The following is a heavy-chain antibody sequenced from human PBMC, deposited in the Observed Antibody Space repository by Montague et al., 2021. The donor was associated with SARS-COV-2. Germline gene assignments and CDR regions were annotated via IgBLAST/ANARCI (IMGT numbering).Heavy chain of an antibody. CDR3: AKDATIFWFERGRGTFDH. Sequence: SLRLSCAASGFTFNNFGMHWVRQAPGQGLEWVAVISYDGSIQYYADSVKGRFTIPRDWSKNTLYLQMSSLRPEDTAVYYCAKDATIFWFERGRGTFDHWGQGTLVAVSS. J-gene: IGHJ4*02. V-gene: IGHV3-30*18. CDR1: GFTFNNFG. D-gene: IGHD3-10*01. CDR2: ISYDGSIQ.